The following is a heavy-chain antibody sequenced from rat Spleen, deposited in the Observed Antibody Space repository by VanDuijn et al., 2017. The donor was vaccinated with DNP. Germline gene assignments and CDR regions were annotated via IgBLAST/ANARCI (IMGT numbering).Heavy chain of an antibody. CDR3: TKDLQWYSMDA. J-gene: IGHJ4*01. CDR2: INPDGSNT. Sequence: EVQLVETGGDLVPPGGSLKLSCVASGFTFSTYWMFWIRQAPGTGLEWVASINPDGSNTYCQDSVKGRFTISRDNAENTVYLEMNSLRSEDTATYYCTKDLQWYSMDAWGQGTSVTVSS. CDR1: GFTFSTYW. V-gene: IGHV5-58*01. D-gene: IGHD1-1*01.